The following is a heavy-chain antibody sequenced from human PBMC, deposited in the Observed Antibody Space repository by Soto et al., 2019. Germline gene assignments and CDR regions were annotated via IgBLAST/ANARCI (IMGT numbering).Heavy chain of an antibody. CDR3: ARDKEEGAVSDY. CDR1: GFTFSSYA. V-gene: IGHV3-23*01. J-gene: IGHJ4*02. CDR2: ISGSGGST. Sequence: GGSLRLSCAASGFTFSSYAMSWVHQAPGKGLEWVSAISGSGGSTYYADSVKGRFTISRDNAKNSLYLQMNSLRAEDTAVYYCARDKEEGAVSDYWGQGTLVTVSS. D-gene: IGHD1-26*01.